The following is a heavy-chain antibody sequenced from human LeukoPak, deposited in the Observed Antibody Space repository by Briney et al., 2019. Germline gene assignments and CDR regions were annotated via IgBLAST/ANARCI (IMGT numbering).Heavy chain of an antibody. J-gene: IGHJ4*02. CDR1: GGSISSYY. CDR2: IYYSGST. CDR3: ARDRFGGVMDY. D-gene: IGHD3-16*01. V-gene: IGHV4-59*12. Sequence: SETLSLTCTVSGGSISSYYWSWIRQPPGKGLEWIGSIYYSGSTYYNPSLKSRVTISVDTSKNQFSLKLSSVTAADTAVYYCARDRFGGVMDYWGQGTLVTVSS.